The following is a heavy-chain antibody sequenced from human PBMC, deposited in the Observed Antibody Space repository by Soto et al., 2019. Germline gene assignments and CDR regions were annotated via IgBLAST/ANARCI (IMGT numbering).Heavy chain of an antibody. J-gene: IGHJ4*02. Sequence: GGSLRLSCAASGFTFSSYSMNWVRQAPGKGLEWVSYISSSSNTIYYADSVKGRFTISRDNAKNSLYLQMNSLRAEDTAVYYCARDLPTGELGYWGQGTLVTVAS. D-gene: IGHD7-27*01. CDR3: ARDLPTGELGY. CDR1: GFTFSSYS. CDR2: ISSSSNTI. V-gene: IGHV3-48*01.